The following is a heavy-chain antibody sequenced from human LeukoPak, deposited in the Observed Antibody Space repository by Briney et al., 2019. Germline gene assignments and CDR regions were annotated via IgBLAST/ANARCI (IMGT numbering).Heavy chain of an antibody. CDR1: GGSISSYY. Sequence: SETLSLTCAVYGGSISSYYWSWIRQPPGKGLEWIGYIYYSGSTNYNPSLKSRVTISVDTSKNQFSLKLSSVTAADTAVYYCASTGYSYGWVPFFDYWGQGTLVTVSS. V-gene: IGHV4-59*01. D-gene: IGHD5-18*01. CDR2: IYYSGST. J-gene: IGHJ4*02. CDR3: ASTGYSYGWVPFFDY.